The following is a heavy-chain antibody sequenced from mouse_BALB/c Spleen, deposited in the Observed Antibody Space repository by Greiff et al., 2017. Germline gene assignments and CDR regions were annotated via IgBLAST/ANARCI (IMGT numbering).Heavy chain of an antibody. D-gene: IGHD2-14*01. Sequence: EVQLVESGGDLVKPGGSLKLSCAASGFTFSSYAMSWVRQTPEKRLEWVASISSGGSTYYPDSVKGRFTISRDNARNILYLQMSSLRSEDTAMYYCARGVGYGAMDYWGQGTSVTVS. V-gene: IGHV5-6-5*01. CDR1: GFTFSSYA. CDR3: ARGVGYGAMDY. J-gene: IGHJ4*01. CDR2: ISSGGST.